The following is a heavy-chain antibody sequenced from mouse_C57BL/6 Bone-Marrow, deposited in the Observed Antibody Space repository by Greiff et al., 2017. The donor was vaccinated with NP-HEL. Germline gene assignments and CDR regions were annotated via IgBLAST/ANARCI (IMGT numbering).Heavy chain of an antibody. D-gene: IGHD2-4*01. V-gene: IGHV7-3*01. J-gene: IGHJ4*01. CDR2: IRNKANGYTT. CDR3: ARSSYYEYDDDPFYAMDY. CDR1: GFTFTDYY. Sequence: EVKLVESGGGLVQPGGSLSLSCAASGFTFTDYYMSWVRQPPGKALEWLVFIRNKANGYTTEYSASVKGRFTISRDNSQCILYLQMNDLRAEDSATYYCARSSYYEYDDDPFYAMDYWGQGTSVTGSS.